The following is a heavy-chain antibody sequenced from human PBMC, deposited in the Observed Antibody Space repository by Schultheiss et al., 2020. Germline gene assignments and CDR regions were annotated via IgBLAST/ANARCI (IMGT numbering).Heavy chain of an antibody. V-gene: IGHV1-2*06. J-gene: IGHJ4*02. Sequence: SVKVYCKASGYTFTGYYMHWVRQAPGQGLEWMGRINPNSGGTNYAQKFQGRVTMTRDTSISTAYMELSRLRSDDTAVYYCARDLYSYGYSDYWGQGTLVTVSS. CDR1: GYTFTGYY. CDR2: INPNSGGT. CDR3: ARDLYSYGYSDY. D-gene: IGHD5-18*01.